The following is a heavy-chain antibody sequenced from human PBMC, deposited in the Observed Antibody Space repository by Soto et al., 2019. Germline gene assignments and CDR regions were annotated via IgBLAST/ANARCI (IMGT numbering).Heavy chain of an antibody. CDR1: GGSINGNIYS. Sequence: LQESGPGLLKPSATLSLTCSISGGSINGNIYSWGCIGQPPGRGLEWIGNTYNSGRAYYDPSFIRRDFIPVDAAKGQVIAQPASLTDAQTAIFYDARTRLRAVYFSSVALDVCGHGAPVPVS. D-gene: IGHD1-26*01. V-gene: IGHV4-39*01. J-gene: IGHJ6*02. CDR3: ARTRLRAVYFSSVALDV. CDR2: TYNSGRA.